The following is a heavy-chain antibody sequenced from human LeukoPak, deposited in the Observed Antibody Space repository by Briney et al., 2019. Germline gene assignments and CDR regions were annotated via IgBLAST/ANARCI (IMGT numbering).Heavy chain of an antibody. J-gene: IGHJ6*02. CDR1: GGSISSSNW. Sequence: SETLSLTCAVSGGSISSSNWWSWVRQPPGKGLEWIGEIYHSGSTNYNPSLKSRVTISVDKSKNQFSLKLSSVTAADTAVYYCARDLYYDILTGYRDYGMDVWGQGTTVTVSS. CDR2: IYHSGST. CDR3: ARDLYYDILTGYRDYGMDV. V-gene: IGHV4-4*02. D-gene: IGHD3-9*01.